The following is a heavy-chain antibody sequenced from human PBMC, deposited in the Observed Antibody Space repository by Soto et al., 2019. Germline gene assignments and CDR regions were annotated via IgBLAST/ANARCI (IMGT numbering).Heavy chain of an antibody. J-gene: IGHJ5*02. D-gene: IGHD1-26*01. CDR3: ARGGVGDTSGWFDP. Sequence: QIQLVQSGAEVRKPGASVMVSCKASGYIFTSYGMSWVRQAPGQGLEWMGWITAYNGNTNYAQKVQGRITMTTDISTGTGYMEVRSLTSDDTAVYYCARGGVGDTSGWFDPWGQGTLVTVSS. CDR1: GYIFTSYG. CDR2: ITAYNGNT. V-gene: IGHV1-18*01.